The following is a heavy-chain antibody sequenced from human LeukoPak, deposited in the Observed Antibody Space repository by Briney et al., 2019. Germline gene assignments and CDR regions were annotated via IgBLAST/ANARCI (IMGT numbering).Heavy chain of an antibody. CDR1: GFTFSSYS. D-gene: IGHD6-6*01. V-gene: IGHV3-21*01. CDR2: ITSSSSYI. Sequence: PGGPLRLSCAASGFTFSSYSMNWVRQAPGKGLEWVSSITSSSSYIYYADSVKGRFTISRDNAKNSLYLQMNSLRAEDTAVYYGAREGIAARLVGGWFDPWGQGTLVTVSS. CDR3: AREGIAARLVGGWFDP. J-gene: IGHJ5*02.